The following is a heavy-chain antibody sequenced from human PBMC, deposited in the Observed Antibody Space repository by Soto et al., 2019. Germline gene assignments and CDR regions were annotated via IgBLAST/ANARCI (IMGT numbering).Heavy chain of an antibody. J-gene: IGHJ4*02. D-gene: IGHD3-22*01. CDR3: ARGTYYYDSSGYLTRKNFDY. Sequence: SETLSLTCTVSGGSISSGGYYWSWIRQHPGKGLEWIGYIYYSGSTYYNPSLKSRVTISVDTSKNQFSLKLSSVTAADTAVYYCARGTYYYDSSGYLTRKNFDYWGQGTLVTVSS. CDR2: IYYSGST. V-gene: IGHV4-31*02. CDR1: GGSISSGGYY.